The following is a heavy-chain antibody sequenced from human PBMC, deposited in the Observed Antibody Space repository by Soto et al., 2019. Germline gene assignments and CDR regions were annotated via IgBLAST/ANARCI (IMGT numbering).Heavy chain of an antibody. D-gene: IGHD5-12*01. CDR1: GFTFSSYG. CDR2: ISYDGSNK. V-gene: IGHV3-30*18. CDR3: AKDTTVATRDLDWYFDL. Sequence: GGSLRLSCAASGFTFSSYGMHWVRQAPGKGLEWVAVISYDGSNKYYADSVKGRFTISRDNSKNTLYLQMNSLRAEDTAVYYCAKDTTVATRDLDWYFDLWGRGTLVTVSS. J-gene: IGHJ2*01.